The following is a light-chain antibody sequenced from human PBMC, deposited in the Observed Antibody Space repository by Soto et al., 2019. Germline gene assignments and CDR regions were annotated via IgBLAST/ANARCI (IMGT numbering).Light chain of an antibody. CDR1: QSVSNNY. CDR3: QRYGSSRT. J-gene: IGKJ1*01. Sequence: NMFTKSPGTLSLSTGERATLSCRASQSVSNNYLAWYQHKPGQAPRLLIYGASNRATGIPDRFSGSWSGTDFTLTISRLEPEDFAVYYCQRYGSSRTFGQGTKLDI. CDR2: GAS. V-gene: IGKV3-20*01.